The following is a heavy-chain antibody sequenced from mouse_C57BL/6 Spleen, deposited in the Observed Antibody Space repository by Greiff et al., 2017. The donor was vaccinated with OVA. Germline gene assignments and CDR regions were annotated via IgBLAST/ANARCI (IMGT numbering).Heavy chain of an antibody. D-gene: IGHD1-1*01. V-gene: IGHV1-7*01. CDR1: GYTFTSYW. CDR2: VNPSSGYT. CDR3: ARWNYYDGGGVYAMDY. Sequence: QVQLQQSGAELAKPGASVKLSCKASGYTFTSYWMHWVKQRPGQGLEWIGYVNPSSGYTKYNQKFKDKATLTADKSSSTAYMQLSSLTYEDSAVYYCARWNYYDGGGVYAMDYWGQGTSVTVSS. J-gene: IGHJ4*01.